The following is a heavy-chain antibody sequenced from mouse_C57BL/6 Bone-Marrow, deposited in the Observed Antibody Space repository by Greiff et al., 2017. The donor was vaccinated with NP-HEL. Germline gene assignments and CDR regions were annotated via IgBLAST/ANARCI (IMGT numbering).Heavy chain of an antibody. J-gene: IGHJ3*01. CDR2: IRLKSDNYAT. V-gene: IGHV6-3*01. Sequence: EVKLLESGGGLVQPGGSMKLSCVASGFTFSNYWMNWVRQSPEKGLEWVAQIRLKSDNYATHYAESVKGRFTISRDDSKSSVYLQMNNLRAEDTGIYYCTAWGRGAYWGQGTLVTVSA. CDR3: TAWGRGAY. CDR1: GFTFSNYW. D-gene: IGHD3-3*01.